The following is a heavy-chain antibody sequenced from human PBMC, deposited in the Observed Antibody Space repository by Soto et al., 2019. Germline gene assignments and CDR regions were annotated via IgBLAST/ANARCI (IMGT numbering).Heavy chain of an antibody. CDR2: MSYDGSNK. J-gene: IGHJ6*02. CDR3: ARESPESYGMDV. V-gene: IGHV3-30-3*01. CDR1: GFTFSSYA. Sequence: PGGSLRLSCAASGFTFSSYALHWVRQAPGKGLEWVAVMSYDGSNKYYADSVKGRFTISRDNSKNTLYLQMNSLRAEDTAVYYRARESPESYGMDVWGQGTTVTVSS.